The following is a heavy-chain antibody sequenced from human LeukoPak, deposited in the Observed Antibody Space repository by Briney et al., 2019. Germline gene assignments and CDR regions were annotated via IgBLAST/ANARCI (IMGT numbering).Heavy chain of an antibody. J-gene: IGHJ4*02. CDR2: ISYDGNNK. D-gene: IGHD2/OR15-2a*01. CDR1: GFTFNNYA. Sequence: PGGSLRLSCAASGFTFNNYAMHWVRQAPGKGLEWVAVISYDGNNKYYADSVKGRFTISRDNSENTLYLQMNSLRAEDTAVYYCAKDWDYGPPYFYADYWGQGTLVTVSS. V-gene: IGHV3-30*18. CDR3: AKDWDYGPPYFYADY.